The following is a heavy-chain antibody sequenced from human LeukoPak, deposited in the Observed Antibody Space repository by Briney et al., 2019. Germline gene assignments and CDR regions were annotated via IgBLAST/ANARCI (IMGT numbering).Heavy chain of an antibody. D-gene: IGHD3-10*01. CDR1: GLIFTSYA. CDR2: ISASGGSS. J-gene: IGHJ4*02. V-gene: IGHV3-23*01. CDR3: AKAASLLQWFGEGLGCFDL. Sequence: GGSLRLSCAAPGLIFTSYAMSWVRQAPGKGLEWVSVISASGGSSYYANSVKGRFTISRDNSKNTVYLEMNSLRAEDTAVYYCAKAASLLQWFGEGLGCFDLWGQGTPVTVSS.